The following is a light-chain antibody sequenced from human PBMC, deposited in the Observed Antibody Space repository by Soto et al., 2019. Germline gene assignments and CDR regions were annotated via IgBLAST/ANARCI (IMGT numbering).Light chain of an antibody. Sequence: QSVLTQPASVSGSPGQSITISCTGTSSDVGGYDYVSWYQQHPGKGPKVMIYEVSNRPSGVSNRFSGSKSGNTASLTISGLQAEDEADYYCTSYTSSNTLVFGGGTQLTVL. CDR1: SSDVGGYDY. V-gene: IGLV2-14*01. CDR2: EVS. CDR3: TSYTSSNTLV. J-gene: IGLJ2*01.